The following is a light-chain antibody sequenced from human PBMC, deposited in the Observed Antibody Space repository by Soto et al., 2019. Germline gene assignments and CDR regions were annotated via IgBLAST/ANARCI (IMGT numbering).Light chain of an antibody. CDR1: SSNIGAGYD. CDR3: QSYDSSLSGVV. CDR2: GTS. J-gene: IGLJ2*01. V-gene: IGLV1-40*01. Sequence: QSVLTQPPSVSGAPGQRVTISCTGSSSNIGAGYDVHWYQQLPRTVPKLLIYGTSNRPSGVPDRFSGSKSGTSAFLAITGLQAEDEADYYCQSYDSSLSGVVFGGGTKLTVL.